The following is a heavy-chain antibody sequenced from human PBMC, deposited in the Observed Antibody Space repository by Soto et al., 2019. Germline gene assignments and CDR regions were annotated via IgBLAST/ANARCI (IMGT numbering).Heavy chain of an antibody. CDR1: GFNFNSVS. J-gene: IGHJ4*02. V-gene: IGHV3-30*04. CDR3: AREHYGDSQYFED. D-gene: IGHD2-21*02. CDR2: VSFDGKVT. Sequence: QVQLVESGGGMAQAGTSLRLSCTGSGFNFNSVSQHWVRQGPDKGLEWVAVVSFDGKVTYYADSVKGRFTVSRDISKNTIYLQANRLRPEDTAVYYCAREHYGDSQYFEDGGPGTPVTVST.